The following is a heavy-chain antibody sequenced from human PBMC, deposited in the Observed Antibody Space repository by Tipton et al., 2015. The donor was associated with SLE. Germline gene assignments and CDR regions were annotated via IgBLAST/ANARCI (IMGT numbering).Heavy chain of an antibody. CDR1: GGSISSGSYY. CDR2: IYTSGST. D-gene: IGHD3-3*01. J-gene: IGHJ4*02. CDR3: ARGPGTIFGVAENY. V-gene: IGHV4-61*02. Sequence: TLSLTCTVSGGSISSGSYYWSWIRQPAGKGLEWIGRIYTSGSTNYNPSLKSRVTITVDTSKNQFSLKLSSVTAADTAVYYCARGPGTIFGVAENYWGQGTL.